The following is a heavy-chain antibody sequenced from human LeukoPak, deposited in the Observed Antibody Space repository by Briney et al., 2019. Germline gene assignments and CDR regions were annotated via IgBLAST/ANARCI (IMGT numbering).Heavy chain of an antibody. CDR1: GFTFRHYG. J-gene: IGHJ4*02. V-gene: IGHV3-23*01. D-gene: IGHD6-19*01. Sequence: GGSLRLSCAASGFTFRHYGMHWVRQAPGKGLEWVSAISGSGGSTYYADSVKGRFTISRDNSKNTLYLQMNSLRAEDTAVYYCARVAAVAGYFDYWGQGTLVTVSS. CDR2: ISGSGGST. CDR3: ARVAAVAGYFDY.